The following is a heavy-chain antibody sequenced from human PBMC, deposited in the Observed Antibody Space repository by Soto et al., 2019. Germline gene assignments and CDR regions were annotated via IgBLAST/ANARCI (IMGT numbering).Heavy chain of an antibody. CDR3: ASSTGVGTNHADYYYYGMDV. Sequence: PGESLKISCKGSGYSFTSYWIGWVSRIPGKGLQWMGIIYPGDSDTRYSPSFQGQVTISADKSISTAYLQWSSLKASDTAMYYCASSTGVGTNHADYYYYGMDVWGQGTTVTVSS. V-gene: IGHV5-51*01. J-gene: IGHJ6*02. D-gene: IGHD2-2*01. CDR2: IYPGDSDT. CDR1: GYSFTSYW.